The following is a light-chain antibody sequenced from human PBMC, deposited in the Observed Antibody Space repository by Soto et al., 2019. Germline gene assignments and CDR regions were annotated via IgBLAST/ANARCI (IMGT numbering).Light chain of an antibody. V-gene: IGKV1-17*01. Sequence: TQMTQSPLSLSASVGEKIIITCRASRDVGSDVSWYQQQPGQAPKLLIYAASNLYTGVPSRFSGRRSGTEFTLTISSLQSEDFAVYYCQQYNNWTTITLGQGTRLEIK. CDR3: QQYNNWTTIT. CDR1: RDVGSD. J-gene: IGKJ5*01. CDR2: AAS.